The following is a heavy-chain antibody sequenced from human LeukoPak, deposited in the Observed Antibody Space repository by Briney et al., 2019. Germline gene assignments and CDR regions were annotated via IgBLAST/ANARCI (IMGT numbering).Heavy chain of an antibody. CDR2: INSGSGT. V-gene: IGHV3-23*01. CDR3: ARDYGGTQDY. CDR1: GFTFSTYA. Sequence: PGGSLRLSCAASGFTFSTYALSWVRQAPGKGLEWVSGINSGSGTHYADSVKGRFTISRDNSKNTLYLQMNSLRAEDTAVYYCARDYGGTQDYWGQGTLVTVSS. J-gene: IGHJ4*02. D-gene: IGHD3-16*01.